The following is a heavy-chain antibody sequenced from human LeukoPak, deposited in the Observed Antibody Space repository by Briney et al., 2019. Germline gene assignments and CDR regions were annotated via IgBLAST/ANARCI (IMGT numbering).Heavy chain of an antibody. Sequence: GGSLRLSCAASGFTFSSYAMHWVRQAPGKGLEWVAVISYDGSKKYYADAVKGRFTISRDNSKNTLYLQMNSLRAEDTAVYYCARERAATSGMDVWGQGTTVIVSS. J-gene: IGHJ6*02. CDR2: ISYDGSKK. CDR1: GFTFSSYA. CDR3: ARERAATSGMDV. V-gene: IGHV3-30-3*01. D-gene: IGHD5-12*01.